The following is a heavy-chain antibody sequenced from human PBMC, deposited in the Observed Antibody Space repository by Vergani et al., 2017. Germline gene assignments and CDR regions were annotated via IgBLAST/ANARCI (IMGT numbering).Heavy chain of an antibody. Sequence: EVQLVESGGGIVKPGGSLRLSCLPSGFGFRNAGRNWVGRTPGKGLDGAGRIKSTFDRGTTDYAAAVKGRFTISRDDSKNTLFLQMNGLKTEDIGVYYCTTDPRYCGDGSCYWLRDHHYYGMDVWGQGTTVTVSS. D-gene: IGHD2-21*01. J-gene: IGHJ6*02. CDR1: GFGFRNAG. V-gene: IGHV3-15*07. CDR3: TTDPRYCGDGSCYWLRDHHYYGMDV. CDR2: IKSTFDRGTT.